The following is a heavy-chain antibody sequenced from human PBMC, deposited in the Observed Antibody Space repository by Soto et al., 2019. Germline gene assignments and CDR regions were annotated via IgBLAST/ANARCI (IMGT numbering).Heavy chain of an antibody. CDR2: IYYSGST. J-gene: IGHJ3*02. D-gene: IGHD3-10*01. CDR3: TSKFGQLLADAFEI. CDR1: GGSISSGGYY. V-gene: IGHV4-31*03. Sequence: PSETLSLTCTVSGGSISSGGYYWSWIRQHPGKGLEWIGYIYYSGSTYYNPSLKSRVTISVDTSKNQFSLKLSSVTDADTAVYYCTSKFGQLLADAFEIWGQGTMVTVSS.